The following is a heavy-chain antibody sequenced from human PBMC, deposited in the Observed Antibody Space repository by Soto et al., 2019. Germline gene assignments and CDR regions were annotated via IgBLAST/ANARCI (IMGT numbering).Heavy chain of an antibody. CDR2: IYYSGST. D-gene: IGHD1-26*01. V-gene: IGHV4-39*01. CDR1: GGSISSSSYY. Sequence: SETLSLTCTVSGGSISSSSYYWGWIRQPPGKGLEWIGSIYYSGSTYYNPSLKSRVTISVDTSKNQFSLKLSSVTAADTAVYYCASHIVGAPYYFDYWGQGTLVTVSS. CDR3: ASHIVGAPYYFDY. J-gene: IGHJ4*02.